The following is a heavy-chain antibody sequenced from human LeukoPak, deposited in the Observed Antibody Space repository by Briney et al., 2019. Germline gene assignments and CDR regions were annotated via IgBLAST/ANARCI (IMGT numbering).Heavy chain of an antibody. D-gene: IGHD2/OR15-2a*01. V-gene: IGHV4-61*02. CDR3: ARGNYYYYMDV. CDR1: GGSISSGSYY. J-gene: IGHJ6*03. Sequence: PSETLSLTCTVSGGSISSGSYYWSWIRQPAGKGLVWIGRIYTSGSTNYNPSLESRVTISVDTSKNQFSLKLSSVTAADTAVYYCARGNYYYYMDVWGKGTTVTVSS. CDR2: IYTSGST.